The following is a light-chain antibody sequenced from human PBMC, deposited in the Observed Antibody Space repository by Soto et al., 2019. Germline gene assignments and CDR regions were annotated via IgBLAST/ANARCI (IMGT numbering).Light chain of an antibody. Sequence: DIQMTQSPSTLSASIGDRVTITCRASQSITAYLAWYQQKPPKAPKLLIYKASSLGRGVPSRFSGSGSGTDFTLTISSLQPDDSATYFCQHYNTYTWTFGLGTRVE. CDR1: QSITAY. CDR2: KAS. CDR3: QHYNTYTWT. J-gene: IGKJ1*01. V-gene: IGKV1-5*03.